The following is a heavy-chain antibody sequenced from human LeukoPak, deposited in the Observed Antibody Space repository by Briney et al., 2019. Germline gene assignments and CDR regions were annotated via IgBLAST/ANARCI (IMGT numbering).Heavy chain of an antibody. J-gene: IGHJ6*03. Sequence: SETLSLTCTVSGGSISSHYWSWIRQPPGKGLEWIGYIYYSGSTNYNPSLKSRVTISVDTSKNQFSLKPSSVTAADTAVYYCARSPGNYYYYYMDVWGKGTTVTVSS. CDR3: ARSPGNYYYYYMDV. CDR1: GGSISSHY. CDR2: IYYSGST. V-gene: IGHV4-59*11.